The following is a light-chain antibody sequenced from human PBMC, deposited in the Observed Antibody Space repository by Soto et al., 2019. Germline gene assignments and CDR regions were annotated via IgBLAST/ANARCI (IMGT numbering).Light chain of an antibody. CDR2: EVS. J-gene: IGLJ2*01. CDR1: GSDIGGSDH. V-gene: IGLV2-14*01. Sequence: QSALTQPASVSGSPGQSITISCTGTGSDIGGSDHVSWYQQHPGKAPKLLIYEVSYRPSGVSNHFSASKSGNTASLTVSGLQADEEADYYCSSYTSSNTLIFGGGTKLTVL. CDR3: SSYTSSNTLI.